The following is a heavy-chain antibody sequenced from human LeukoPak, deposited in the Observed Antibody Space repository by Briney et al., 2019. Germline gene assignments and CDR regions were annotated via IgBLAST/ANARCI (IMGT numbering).Heavy chain of an antibody. V-gene: IGHV3-23*01. CDR3: ARKYSSGWYVYYFDY. CDR1: GFTFSSYA. D-gene: IGHD6-19*01. Sequence: SLRLSCSSSGFTFSSYAMSWGRQAPGKGLGWGSAISGSGGSTYYADSVKGRFTISRDNSKNTLYLQMNSLRAEDTAVYYCARKYSSGWYVYYFDYWGQGTLVTVSS. J-gene: IGHJ4*02. CDR2: ISGSGGST.